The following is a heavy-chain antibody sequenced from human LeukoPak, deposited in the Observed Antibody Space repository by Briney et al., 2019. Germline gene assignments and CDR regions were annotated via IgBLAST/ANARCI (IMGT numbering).Heavy chain of an antibody. J-gene: IGHJ4*02. V-gene: IGHV4-39*01. Sequence: SETLSLTCTVSGGSISSSSYYWGWIRQPPGKGLEWIGSIYYSGSTYYNPSLKSRVTIPVDTSKNQFSLKLSSVTAADTAVYYCARPRIRDGYNWEYWGQGTLVTVSS. CDR3: ARPRIRDGYNWEY. CDR1: GGSISSSSYY. CDR2: IYYSGST. D-gene: IGHD5-24*01.